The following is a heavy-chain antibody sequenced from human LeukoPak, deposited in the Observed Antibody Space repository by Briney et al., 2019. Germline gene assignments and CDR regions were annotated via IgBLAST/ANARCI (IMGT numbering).Heavy chain of an antibody. CDR3: ASGPRYGDPLDY. Sequence: GSLRLSCAASGFTVSSNYMSWVRQAPGKGLEWVSVIYSGGSTYYADSVEGRFTISRDNSKNTLYPQMNSLRAEDTAVYYCASGPRYGDPLDYWGQGTLVTVSS. CDR1: GFTVSSNY. V-gene: IGHV3-53*01. D-gene: IGHD4-17*01. CDR2: IYSGGST. J-gene: IGHJ4*02.